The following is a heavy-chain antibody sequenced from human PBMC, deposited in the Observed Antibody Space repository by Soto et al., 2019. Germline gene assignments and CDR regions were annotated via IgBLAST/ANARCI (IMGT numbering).Heavy chain of an antibody. V-gene: IGHV3-30-3*01. Sequence: GGSLRLSCAASGFTFSSYAMHWVRQAPGKGLEWVAVISYDGSNKYYADSVKGRFTISRDNSKNTLYLQMNSLRAEDTAVYYCARGSNSYYDSSGYYPGFFDYWGQGTLVTVSS. J-gene: IGHJ4*02. D-gene: IGHD3-22*01. CDR2: ISYDGSNK. CDR3: ARGSNSYYDSSGYYPGFFDY. CDR1: GFTFSSYA.